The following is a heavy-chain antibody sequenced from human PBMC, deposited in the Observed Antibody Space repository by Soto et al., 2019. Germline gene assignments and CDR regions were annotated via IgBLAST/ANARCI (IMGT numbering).Heavy chain of an antibody. CDR1: GGSISSYY. CDR2: IYTSGST. V-gene: IGHV4-4*07. CDR3: ARDKGGAAHQNYYYYGMDV. J-gene: IGHJ6*02. Sequence: QVQLQESGPGLVKPSETLSLTCTVSGGSISSYYWSWIRQPAGKGLERIGRIYTSGSTNYNPSLKSRVTMSVDTSKNQFSLKLSSVTAADTAVYYCARDKGGAAHQNYYYYGMDVWGQGTTVTVSS. D-gene: IGHD3-16*01.